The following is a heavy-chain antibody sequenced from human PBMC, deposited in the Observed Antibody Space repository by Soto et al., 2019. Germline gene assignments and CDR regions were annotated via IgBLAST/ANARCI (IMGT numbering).Heavy chain of an antibody. D-gene: IGHD3-22*01. CDR3: ARGAYYYDSSGYQNLHYFDY. J-gene: IGHJ4*02. CDR1: GGSISSGGYY. CDR2: IYYSGST. V-gene: IGHV4-31*03. Sequence: SETLSLTCTVSGGSISSGGYYWSWIRQHPEKSLEWIGYIYYSGSTYYNPSLKSRVTISVDTSKNQFSLKLSSVTAADTAVYYCARGAYYYDSSGYQNLHYFDYWGQGTLVTVSS.